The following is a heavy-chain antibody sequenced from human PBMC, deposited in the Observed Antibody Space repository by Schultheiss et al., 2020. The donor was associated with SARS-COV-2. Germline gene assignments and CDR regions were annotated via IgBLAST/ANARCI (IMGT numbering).Heavy chain of an antibody. J-gene: IGHJ4*02. CDR1: GYTFTSYG. Sequence: ASVKVSCKASGYTFTSYGISWVRQAPGQGLEWMGWINAGNGNTKYSQKFQGRVTITRDTSASTAYMELSSLRSEDTAVYYCARDLTYYDILTGLGYWGQGTLVTVSS. CDR3: ARDLTYYDILTGLGY. CDR2: INAGNGNT. V-gene: IGHV1-3*01. D-gene: IGHD3-9*01.